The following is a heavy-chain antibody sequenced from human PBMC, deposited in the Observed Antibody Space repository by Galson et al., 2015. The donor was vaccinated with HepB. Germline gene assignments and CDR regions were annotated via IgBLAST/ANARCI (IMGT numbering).Heavy chain of an antibody. CDR1: GYTFTSYA. V-gene: IGHV1-3*01. CDR3: ARESVEQQPIGIDY. Sequence: SVKVSCKASGYTFTSYAMHWVRQAPGQRLEWMGWINAGNGNTKYSQKFQGRVTITRDTSASTAYMELSSLRSEDTAVYYCARESVEQQPIGIDYWGQGTLVTVSS. J-gene: IGHJ4*02. CDR2: INAGNGNT. D-gene: IGHD6-13*01.